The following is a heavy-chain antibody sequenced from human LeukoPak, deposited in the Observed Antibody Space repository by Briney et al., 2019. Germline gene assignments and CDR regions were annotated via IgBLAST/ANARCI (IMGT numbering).Heavy chain of an antibody. CDR1: GFAFTNYV. V-gene: IGHV3-23*01. CDR3: AKGPNSDFWSGYSHYMDV. Sequence: GGSLRLSCAASGFAFTNYVMNWVRQAPGKGLEWVSGFSGSGGSTYYAASVRGRFTISRDRSKNTVFLQMSSLRAEDTAAYYCAKGPNSDFWSGYSHYMDVWGKGTTAIVSS. J-gene: IGHJ6*03. D-gene: IGHD3-3*01. CDR2: FSGSGGST.